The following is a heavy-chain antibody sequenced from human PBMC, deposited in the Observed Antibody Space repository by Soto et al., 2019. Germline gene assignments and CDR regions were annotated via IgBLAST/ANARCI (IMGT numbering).Heavy chain of an antibody. Sequence: SETLSLTCAFSVGSISSSNWWSWVRQPPGKGLEWIGEIYHSGSTNYNPSLKSRVTISVDKSKNQFSLKLSSVTAADTAVYYCARQLRDSDFWSDIYGMEVLGQGTTVIVS. J-gene: IGHJ6*01. CDR2: IYHSGST. D-gene: IGHD3-3*01. CDR1: VGSISSSNW. V-gene: IGHV4-4*02. CDR3: ARQLRDSDFWSDIYGMEV.